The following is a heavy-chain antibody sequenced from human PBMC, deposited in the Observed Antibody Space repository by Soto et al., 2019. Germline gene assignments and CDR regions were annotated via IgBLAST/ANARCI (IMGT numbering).Heavy chain of an antibody. D-gene: IGHD4-17*01. CDR3: ARGFYGERYYYYMDV. J-gene: IGHJ6*03. Sequence: GASVKVSCKASGYTFTSYGISWVRQGPGQGFEWMGWISAYNGNTNYAQKLQGRVTMTTDTSTSTAYMELRSLRSDDTAVYYCARGFYGERYYYYMDVWGKGTTVTVSS. CDR2: ISAYNGNT. CDR1: GYTFTSYG. V-gene: IGHV1-18*01.